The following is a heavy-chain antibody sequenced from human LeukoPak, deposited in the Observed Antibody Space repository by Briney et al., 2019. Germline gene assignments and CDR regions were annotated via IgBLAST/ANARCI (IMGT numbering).Heavy chain of an antibody. J-gene: IGHJ4*02. V-gene: IGHV4-59*08. Sequence: PSETLSLSCTVSGDSISTYYWNWIRQPPGKGLEWIAYIYYNGRATYNPSLKSRVTISVDTSKNQFSLKLSSVTAADTAVYYCARRNSESFDFWGQGTLVTVSS. D-gene: IGHD1-26*01. CDR1: GDSISTYY. CDR3: ARRNSESFDF. CDR2: IYYNGRA.